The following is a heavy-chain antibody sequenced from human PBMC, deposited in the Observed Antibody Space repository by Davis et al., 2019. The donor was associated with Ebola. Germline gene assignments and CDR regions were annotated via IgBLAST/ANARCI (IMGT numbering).Heavy chain of an antibody. CDR2: ISAIGGDT. CDR3: AKLDYNDSYFQD. Sequence: GESLKISCAASGFTFSSYAMGWVRQAPGKGLEWVSRISAIGGDTYYADSVKGRFTISRDNSKNTLNLQMNSLRAEDTAIYYCAKLDYNDSYFQDWGQGTLVTVSS. V-gene: IGHV3-23*01. J-gene: IGHJ1*01. D-gene: IGHD4-17*01. CDR1: GFTFSSYA.